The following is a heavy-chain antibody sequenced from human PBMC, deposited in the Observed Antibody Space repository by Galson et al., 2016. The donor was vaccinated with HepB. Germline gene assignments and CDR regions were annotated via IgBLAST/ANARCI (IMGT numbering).Heavy chain of an antibody. D-gene: IGHD3-10*01. CDR3: ARDVAMIRGIINPFDY. Sequence: SLRLSCAASGFDFSSYGMNWVRQAPGKGLEWVSVISGSAYNTHYADSVRGRFTISRDNSQNTLYLQMNSLRAEDTAIYYCARDVAMIRGIINPFDYWGQGTLVTVSS. CDR2: ISGSAYNT. J-gene: IGHJ4*02. CDR1: GFDFSSYG. V-gene: IGHV3-23*01.